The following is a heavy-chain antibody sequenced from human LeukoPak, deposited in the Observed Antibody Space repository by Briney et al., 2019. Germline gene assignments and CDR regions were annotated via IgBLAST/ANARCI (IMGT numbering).Heavy chain of an antibody. CDR1: GYTFTSYG. V-gene: IGHV1-18*01. J-gene: IGHJ4*02. D-gene: IGHD6-19*01. CDR3: ARSVAGTSYFDY. Sequence: ASVKVSCKASGYTFTSYGISWVRQAPGQGLEWMGWISAYNGNTNYAQKLQGRVTMTTDTSTSTAYMELRSLRSDDSAVYYCARSVAGTSYFDYWGQGTLVTVSS. CDR2: ISAYNGNT.